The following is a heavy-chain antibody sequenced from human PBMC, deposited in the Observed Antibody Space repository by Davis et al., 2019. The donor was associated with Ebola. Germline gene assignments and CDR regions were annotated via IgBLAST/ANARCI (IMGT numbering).Heavy chain of an antibody. CDR2: VYYSGST. D-gene: IGHD3-9*01. CDR1: GGSVSSGTYF. Sequence: MPSETLSLTCTVSGGSVSSGTYFWSWIRQPPGKGLEWIGYVYYSGSTNYNPSLKSRVTISVDTSKNQFSLKLSSVTAADTAVYYCARGGGLRYFDWLLVGFDNWGQGTLVTVSS. CDR3: ARGGGLRYFDWLLVGFDN. V-gene: IGHV4-61*01. J-gene: IGHJ4*02.